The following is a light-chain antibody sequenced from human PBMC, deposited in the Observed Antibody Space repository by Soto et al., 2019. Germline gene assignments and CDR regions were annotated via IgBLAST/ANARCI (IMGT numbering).Light chain of an antibody. CDR1: ISNSGFNS. V-gene: IGLV1-44*01. CDR3: AAWDDSLIGPV. J-gene: IGLJ3*02. Sequence: QSVLTQPPSASGTPGQRVTISCSGSISNSGFNSVNWYQQFPGTAPKLLIYSNNQRPSGVPDRFSASKSGTSASLAISGLRSEDEADYYSAAWDDSLIGPVFGGGTKLTVL. CDR2: SNN.